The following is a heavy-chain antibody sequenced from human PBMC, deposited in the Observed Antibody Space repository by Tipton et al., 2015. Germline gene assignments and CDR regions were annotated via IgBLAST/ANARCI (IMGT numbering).Heavy chain of an antibody. D-gene: IGHD4-11*01. V-gene: IGHV4-34*01. CDR2: IYHSGST. J-gene: IGHJ4*02. Sequence: TLSLTCAVYGGSFSGYYWSWIRQPPGKGLEWIGSIYHSGSTYYNPSLKSRVTISVDASKEQFSLRLRSVTAADTAVYYCARLPTVINTYDFDYWGQGTLVTVSS. CDR3: ARLPTVINTYDFDY. CDR1: GGSFSGYY.